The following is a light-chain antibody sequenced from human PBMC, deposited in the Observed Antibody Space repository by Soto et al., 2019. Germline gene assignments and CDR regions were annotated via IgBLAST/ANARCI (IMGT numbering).Light chain of an antibody. CDR1: SSNIGAGYD. CDR3: QSYASTLSERV. CDR2: GNS. J-gene: IGLJ2*01. V-gene: IGLV1-40*01. Sequence: QSVLTQPPSVSGAPGQRVTISCTGSSSNIGAGYDVHWYQQLPGTAPKLLIYGNSNRPSGVPDRFSGSKSGTSASLAITGLQAGDEANYYRQSYASTLSERVFGGGTQLPVL.